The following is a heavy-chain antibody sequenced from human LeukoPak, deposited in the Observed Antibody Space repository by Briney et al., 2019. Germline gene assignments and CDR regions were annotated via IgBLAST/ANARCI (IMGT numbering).Heavy chain of an antibody. D-gene: IGHD3-16*02. J-gene: IGHJ4*02. V-gene: IGHV3-23*01. CDR2: ISGGGGST. Sequence: GGSLRLSCAASGFTFISYAMSWVRQAPGKGLAWVSAISGGGGSTYYADSVKGRFAISRDNSKNTLYLQMNSLRAEDTAVYYCARESYYFDYWGQGTLVTVSS. CDR1: GFTFISYA. CDR3: ARESYYFDY.